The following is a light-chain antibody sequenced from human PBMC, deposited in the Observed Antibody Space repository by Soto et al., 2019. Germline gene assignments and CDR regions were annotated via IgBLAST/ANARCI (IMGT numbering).Light chain of an antibody. V-gene: IGKV3-20*01. J-gene: IGKJ1*01. Sequence: EVVLTQSPATLSLSPGDTATLSCRASQRVSSHLAWYQQKPGQAPRLLIYGASNRATGIPDRFSGSGSGTDFTLTISRLEPEDFAVYYCQQYGSSGTFGQGTKVDIK. CDR2: GAS. CDR3: QQYGSSGT. CDR1: QRVSSH.